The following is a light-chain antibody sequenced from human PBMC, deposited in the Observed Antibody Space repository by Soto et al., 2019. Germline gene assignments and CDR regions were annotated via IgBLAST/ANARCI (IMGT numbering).Light chain of an antibody. CDR3: QQRGNWPRT. V-gene: IGKV3-11*01. CDR1: QSVSTY. Sequence: EIVLTQSPATLSLSPGERATLSCRASQSVSTYLAWYQQKPGQAPRLLIYDASTRATGIPARFSGSGSGTDFTLTISSLEPEYFAVYYCQQRGNWPRTFGQGTKVEIK. CDR2: DAS. J-gene: IGKJ1*01.